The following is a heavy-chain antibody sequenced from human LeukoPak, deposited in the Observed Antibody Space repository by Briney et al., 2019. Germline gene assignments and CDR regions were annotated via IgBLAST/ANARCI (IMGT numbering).Heavy chain of an antibody. Sequence: ASVKVSCKASGYTFTSYGISWVRQAPGQGLEWMGIINPNGGSTSTAPKFQGRVTMTRDTSTSTVYTDLSSLRSEDTAVYYCARGYNVDYWGQGTLVTVSS. CDR3: ARGYNVDY. J-gene: IGHJ4*02. CDR1: GYTFTSYG. V-gene: IGHV1-46*01. D-gene: IGHD1-1*01. CDR2: INPNGGST.